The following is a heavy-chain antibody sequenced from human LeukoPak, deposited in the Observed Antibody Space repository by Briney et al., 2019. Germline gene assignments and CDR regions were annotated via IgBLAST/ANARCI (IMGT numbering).Heavy chain of an antibody. CDR1: GGSISSYY. V-gene: IGHV4-4*07. J-gene: IGHJ4*02. CDR3: ARDQGCSGGSCYGSDY. CDR2: IYTSGST. Sequence: SETLSLTCTVSGGSISSYYWSWIRQPAGKGLEWIGRIYTSGSTNYNPSLKSRVTISVDRSKNQFSLKLSSVTAADTAVYYCARDQGCSGGSCYGSDYWGQGTLVTVSS. D-gene: IGHD2-15*01.